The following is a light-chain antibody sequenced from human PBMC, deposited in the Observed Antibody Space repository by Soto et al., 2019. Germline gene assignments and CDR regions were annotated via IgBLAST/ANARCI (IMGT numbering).Light chain of an antibody. J-gene: IGKJ3*01. CDR3: QQSYSTPRVT. V-gene: IGKV1-39*01. Sequence: DIQMTQSSSSLSASVGDRVTITCRASQSISRYLNWYQQKPGKAPKLLIYAASSLQSGVPSRFSGSGSGTDFTLTISSLQPEDFETYYCQQSYSTPRVTFGHGTKLDIK. CDR1: QSISRY. CDR2: AAS.